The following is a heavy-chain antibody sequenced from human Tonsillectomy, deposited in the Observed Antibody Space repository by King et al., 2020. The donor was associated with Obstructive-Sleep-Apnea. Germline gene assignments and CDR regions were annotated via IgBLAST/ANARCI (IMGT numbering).Heavy chain of an antibody. J-gene: IGHJ4*02. Sequence: VQLQQWGAGLLKPSETLSLTCAVYGGSFSGYYWSWIRQPPGKGLEWIGEINHSGSTTYNPPLKGRVTISVDTAKNQFSLKLSSVTAADTAVYYCARGHRRTYYYGSGSYMAFDYWGQGTLVTVSS. V-gene: IGHV4-34*01. CDR2: INHSGST. CDR1: GGSFSGYY. CDR3: ARGHRRTYYYGSGSYMAFDY. D-gene: IGHD3-10*01.